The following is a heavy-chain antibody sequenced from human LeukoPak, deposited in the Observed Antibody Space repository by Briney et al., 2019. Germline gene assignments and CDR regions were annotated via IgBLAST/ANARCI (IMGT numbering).Heavy chain of an antibody. J-gene: IGHJ4*02. Sequence: PSETLSLTCALSGGSISSSNWWSWVRQAPGKGLEWVSAISGSGGSTYYADSVKGRFTISRDNSKNTLYLQMNSLRAEDTAVYYCAPRITIIVVVPTPGDYWGQGTLVTVSS. V-gene: IGHV3-23*01. CDR1: GGSISSSN. D-gene: IGHD3-22*01. CDR3: APRITIIVVVPTPGDY. CDR2: ISGSGGST.